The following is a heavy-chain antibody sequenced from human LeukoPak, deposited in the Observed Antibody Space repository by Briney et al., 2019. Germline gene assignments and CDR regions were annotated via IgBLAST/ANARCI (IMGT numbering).Heavy chain of an antibody. CDR3: ASRYGSGRVDIVFDY. CDR1: GFTFSSYW. J-gene: IGHJ4*02. V-gene: IGHV3-7*01. Sequence: GGSLRLSCAASGFTFSSYWMSWVRQAPGKGLEWVANIKQDGSEMYYVDSVKGRFTISRDNAKNSLYLQMNSLRAEDTAVYYCASRYGSGRVDIVFDYWGQGTLVTVSS. CDR2: IKQDGSEM. D-gene: IGHD3-10*01.